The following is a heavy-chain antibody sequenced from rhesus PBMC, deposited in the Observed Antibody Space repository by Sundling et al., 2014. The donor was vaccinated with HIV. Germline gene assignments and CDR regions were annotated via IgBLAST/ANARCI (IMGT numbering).Heavy chain of an antibody. D-gene: IGHD6-25*01. CDR2: IGGSSGST. J-gene: IGHJ4*01. V-gene: IGHV4-165*01. CDR3: ARLTAAKSFDR. Sequence: QVQLQESGPGLVKPSETLSLTCAVSGDSISGYYWTWIRQPPRKGLEWVGYIGGSSGSTYYNPSLKSRVTISKDTSKNQFSLKLTSVTAADTAVYFCARLTAAKSFDRWGQGVLVTVSS. CDR1: GDSISGYY.